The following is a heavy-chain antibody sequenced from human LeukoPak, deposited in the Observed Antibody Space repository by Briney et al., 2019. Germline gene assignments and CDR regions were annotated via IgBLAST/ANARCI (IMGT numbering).Heavy chain of an antibody. V-gene: IGHV4-34*01. CDR2: TNHSGST. Sequence: SETLSLTCAVYGGSFSGYYWSWIRQPPGKGLEWIGETNHSGSTNYNPSLKSRVTISVDTSKNQFSLKLSSVTAADTAVYYCARARDAFDIWGQGTMVTVSS. J-gene: IGHJ3*02. CDR3: ARARDAFDI. CDR1: GGSFSGYY.